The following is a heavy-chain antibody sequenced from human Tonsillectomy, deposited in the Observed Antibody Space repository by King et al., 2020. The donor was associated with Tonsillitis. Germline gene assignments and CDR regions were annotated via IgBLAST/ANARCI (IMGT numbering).Heavy chain of an antibody. CDR3: ARDRVHDLLTGYYNYYYYYMDV. CDR1: GFTFSSYE. D-gene: IGHD3-9*01. Sequence: VQLVESGGGLVQPGGSLRLSCAASGFTFSSYEMNWVRQAPGKGLEWVSYIGSSGSTIYYADSVKGRFTISRDNAKNSLYLQMNSLRAEDTAVYYCARDRVHDLLTGYYNYYYYYMDVWDKGTTVTVSS. CDR2: IGSSGSTI. J-gene: IGHJ6*03. V-gene: IGHV3-48*03.